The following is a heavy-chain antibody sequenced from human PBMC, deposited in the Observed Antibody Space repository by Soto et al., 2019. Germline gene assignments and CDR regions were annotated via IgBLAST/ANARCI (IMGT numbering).Heavy chain of an antibody. CDR2: IVVGSGNT. D-gene: IGHD2-2*02. V-gene: IGHV1-58*01. J-gene: IGHJ6*02. CDR3: AAEYCSSTSCYTYYYYGMDV. CDR1: GFTFTSSA. Sequence: SVKVSCKASGFTFTSSAVQWVRQARGQRLEWIGWIVVGSGNTNYAQKFQERVTITRDMSTSTAYMELSSLRSEDTAVYYCAAEYCSSTSCYTYYYYGMDVWGQGTTVTVSS.